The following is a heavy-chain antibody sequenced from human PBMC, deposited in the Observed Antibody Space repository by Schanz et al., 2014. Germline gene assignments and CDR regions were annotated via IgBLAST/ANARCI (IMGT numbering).Heavy chain of an antibody. CDR3: ARELRLEYYFDY. D-gene: IGHD4-17*01. CDR1: GYTFTGYY. J-gene: IGHJ4*02. Sequence: QVQLLQSGAEVKKPGASVKVSCKASGYTFTGYYMHWVRQAPGQGLEWMGRINPNSGGTNYAQKFQGRVTMTRDTXISTAYMELSSLRSDDTAVYYCARELRLEYYFDYWGQGTQVTVSS. V-gene: IGHV1-2*02. CDR2: INPNSGGT.